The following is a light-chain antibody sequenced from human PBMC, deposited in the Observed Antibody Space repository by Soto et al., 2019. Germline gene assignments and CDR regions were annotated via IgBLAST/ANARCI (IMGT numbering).Light chain of an antibody. V-gene: IGKV3-15*01. Sequence: EIVMTQSPATLSLSPGERATLSCRASESVSNNLAWYQQKAGQAPRLLIDGASTRATGIPARCSGSGSGTEFTLTISSLQSEDFAVYYCQQYSIWRTFGQGTKVDIK. CDR2: GAS. J-gene: IGKJ1*01. CDR1: ESVSNN. CDR3: QQYSIWRT.